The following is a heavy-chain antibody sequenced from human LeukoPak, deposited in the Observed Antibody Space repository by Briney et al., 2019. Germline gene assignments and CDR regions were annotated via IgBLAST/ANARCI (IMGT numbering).Heavy chain of an antibody. CDR1: GVSLSTGGVG. CDR3: AHRPPVRGYYFDH. Sequence: SGPTLVKPTQTLTLTCSFSGVSLSTGGVGVGWIRQPPGKALEWLALINWDDGKRYHPYLKRRLTINKDTSKNQVALTMANVDPVDTATYYCAHRPPVRGYYFDHWGQGTLVTVSS. D-gene: IGHD3-10*01. V-gene: IGHV2-5*02. CDR2: INWDDGK. J-gene: IGHJ4*02.